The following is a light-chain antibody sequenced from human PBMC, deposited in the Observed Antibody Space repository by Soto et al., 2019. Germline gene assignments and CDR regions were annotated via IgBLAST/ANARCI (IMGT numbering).Light chain of an antibody. CDR2: GAS. CDR1: QAISRS. J-gene: IGKJ4*01. V-gene: IGKV1-9*01. CDR3: QQLNRYPLT. Sequence: DIQLTQSPSFLSASVGDKVTITCRASQAISRSLAWYQQNPGKAPKLLIYGASTLQSGVPSRFSGSGSGTEFTLTIGSLQPEDFATYYCQQLNRYPLTFGGGAKVEMK.